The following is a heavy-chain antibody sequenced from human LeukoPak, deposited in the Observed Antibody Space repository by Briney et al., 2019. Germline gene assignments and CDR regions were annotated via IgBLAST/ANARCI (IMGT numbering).Heavy chain of an antibody. CDR1: GFTFSSYW. CDR2: ISDSGGRT. J-gene: IGHJ4*02. CDR3: VKGIASQDLFSRGD. D-gene: IGHD2-21*01. V-gene: IGHV3-23*01. Sequence: GGSLRLSCAASGFTFSSYWMHWVRQAPGKGLEWVSCISDSGGRTCYADSVKGRFTISRDNSKNTVYLQMNSLRADDTAVYYCVKGIASQDLFSRGDWGQGTLVTVSS.